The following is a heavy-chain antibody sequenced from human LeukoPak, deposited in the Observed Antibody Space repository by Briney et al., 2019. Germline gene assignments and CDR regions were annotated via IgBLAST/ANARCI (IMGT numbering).Heavy chain of an antibody. CDR2: IYYSGST. D-gene: IGHD5-18*01. CDR3: ARGSYGGAFDI. J-gene: IGHJ3*02. V-gene: IGHV4-59*01. CDR1: GGSISSYY. Sequence: SETLSLTCTVSGGSISSYYWSWIRQPPGKGLEWIGYIYYSGSTNYNPSLKSRVTISVDTSKNQFSLKLSSVTAADTAVYYCARGSYGGAFDIWGQGTMVTVSS.